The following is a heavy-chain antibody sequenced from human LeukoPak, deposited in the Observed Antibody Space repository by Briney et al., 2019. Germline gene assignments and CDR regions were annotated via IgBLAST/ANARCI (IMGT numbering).Heavy chain of an antibody. J-gene: IGHJ6*02. CDR1: GGSISSYY. V-gene: IGHV4-59*01. D-gene: IGHD6-13*01. CDR3: ARDWVAAAGNNYYYYGMDV. CDR2: IYYSGST. Sequence: SETLSLTCTVSGGSISSYYWSWIRQPPGKELEWIGYIYYSGSTNYNPSLKSRVSMSIDTSKNQFSLKLSSVTAADTAVYYCARDWVAAAGNNYYYYGMDVWGQGTTVTVSS.